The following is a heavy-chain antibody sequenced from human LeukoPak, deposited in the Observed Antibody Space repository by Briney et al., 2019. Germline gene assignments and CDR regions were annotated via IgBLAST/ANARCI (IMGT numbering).Heavy chain of an antibody. J-gene: IGHJ5*02. CDR3: ARARLAVAGRHRVWFDP. Sequence: ASVKVSCTASGYTFTSYAMNWVRQAPGQGLEWMGWINTNTGNPTYAQGFTGRFVFSLDTSVSTAYLQISSLKAEDTAVYYCARARLAVAGRHRVWFDPWGQGTLVTVSS. V-gene: IGHV7-4-1*02. CDR2: INTNTGNP. CDR1: GYTFTSYA. D-gene: IGHD6-19*01.